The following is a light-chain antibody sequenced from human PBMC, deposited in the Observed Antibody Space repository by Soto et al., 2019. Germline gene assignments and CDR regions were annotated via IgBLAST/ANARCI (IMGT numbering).Light chain of an antibody. CDR1: ESIRDM. J-gene: IGKJ3*01. CDR2: SAS. Sequence: DIQMTQSPSSLSASVGDRVTIACRASESIRDMLNWYQQKPGKAPMLLLSSASILQSGVPSRFSGSGSGTDFSLTISGLHPEDFATSFCQQSYSSPTFGPGTKVDL. V-gene: IGKV1-39*01. CDR3: QQSYSSPT.